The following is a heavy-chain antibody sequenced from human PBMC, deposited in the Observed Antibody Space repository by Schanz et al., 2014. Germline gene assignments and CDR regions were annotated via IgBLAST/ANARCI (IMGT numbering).Heavy chain of an antibody. Sequence: EVQLVESGGGLVQPGGSLRLSCAASGFTFSSYCINWVRQAPGKGLEWVANINQDGSEKYYVDSVKGRFTISRDNSKNTLFLQMSSLRAEDTAVYYCARDAVTSVLTPGFYYWGQGAQVIVSS. CDR3: ARDAVTSVLTPGFYY. D-gene: IGHD4-17*01. J-gene: IGHJ4*02. CDR2: INQDGSEK. CDR1: GFTFSSYC. V-gene: IGHV3-7*01.